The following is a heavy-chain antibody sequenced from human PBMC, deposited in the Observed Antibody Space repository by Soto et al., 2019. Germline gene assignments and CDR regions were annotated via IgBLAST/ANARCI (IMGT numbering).Heavy chain of an antibody. D-gene: IGHD3-22*01. CDR2: IWYDGSNK. J-gene: IGHJ6*02. CDR1: GFTFSSYG. Sequence: GGSLRLSCAASGFTFSSYGMHWVRQAPGKGLEWVAVIWYDGSNKYYADSVKGRFTISRDNSKNTLYLQMNSLRAGDTAVYYCASVPYYYDSSGYYPDVWGQGTTVTVSS. V-gene: IGHV3-33*01. CDR3: ASVPYYYDSSGYYPDV.